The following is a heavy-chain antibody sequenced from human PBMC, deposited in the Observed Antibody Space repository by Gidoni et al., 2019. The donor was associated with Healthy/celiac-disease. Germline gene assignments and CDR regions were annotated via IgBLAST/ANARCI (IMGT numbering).Heavy chain of an antibody. J-gene: IGHJ4*02. D-gene: IGHD3-22*01. CDR3: ARGPYYDSSGYAGESFYFDY. Sequence: QVQLVQSGAEVKKPGASVKVSCKASGYTFTSYYLHWVRQAPGQGLEWMGIINPSGGSTSYAQKFQGRVTMTRDTSTSTVYMELSSLRSEDTAVYYCARGPYYDSSGYAGESFYFDYWGQGTLVTVSS. CDR2: INPSGGST. CDR1: GYTFTSYY. V-gene: IGHV1-46*01.